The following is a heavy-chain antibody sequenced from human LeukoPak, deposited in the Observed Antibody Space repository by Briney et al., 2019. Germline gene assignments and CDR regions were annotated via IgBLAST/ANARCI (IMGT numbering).Heavy chain of an antibody. V-gene: IGHV3-33*01. J-gene: IGHJ4*02. D-gene: IGHD4-17*01. CDR1: GFTFSSYG. Sequence: GRSLRLSCAASGFTFSSYGMHWVRQAPGKGLEWVAVIWYDGSNKYYADSVKGRFTISRDNSKNTLFLQMNSPRAEDTAVYYCARDPDDYGDYSYFDYWGQGTLVTVSS. CDR3: ARDPDDYGDYSYFDY. CDR2: IWYDGSNK.